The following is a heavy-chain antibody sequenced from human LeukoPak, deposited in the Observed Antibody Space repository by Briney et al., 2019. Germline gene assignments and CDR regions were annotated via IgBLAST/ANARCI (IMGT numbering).Heavy chain of an antibody. D-gene: IGHD6-19*01. CDR1: GCTFTSYA. J-gene: IGHJ4*02. V-gene: IGHV1-69*04. CDR3: ARDHSSGWYGY. CDR2: IIPIRGIA. Sequence: SVKVSCKASGCTFTSYAISWVRQAPGQGLEGMGRIIPIRGIANYAQRFQGRVTITADKSTSTAYMELSSLRSEDTAVYYCARDHSSGWYGYWGQETLVTVSS.